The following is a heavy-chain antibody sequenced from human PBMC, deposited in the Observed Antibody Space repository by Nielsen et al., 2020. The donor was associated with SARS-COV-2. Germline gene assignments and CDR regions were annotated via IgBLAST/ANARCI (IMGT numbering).Heavy chain of an antibody. V-gene: IGHV5-51*01. CDR2: IYPGDSDT. CDR3: ARQQSTSISYYGMDV. CDR1: GYSFTTYW. J-gene: IGHJ6*02. D-gene: IGHD2-2*01. Sequence: AESLNISCKGSGYSFTTYWIGWVRQMPGKGLEWMGIIYPGDSDTRYSPSFQGQVTISADKSISTAYLQWSSLKASDTAMYYCARQQSTSISYYGMDVWGQGTTVTVSS.